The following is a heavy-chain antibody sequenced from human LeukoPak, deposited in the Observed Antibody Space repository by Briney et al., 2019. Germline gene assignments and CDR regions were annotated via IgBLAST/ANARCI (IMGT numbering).Heavy chain of an antibody. Sequence: SETLSLTCTVSGGSISSYYWGWIRQPPGKGLEWIGSIYYSGSTYYNPSLKSRVTISVDTSKNQFSLKLSSVTAADTAVYYCARGDYVWGSNRLGWFDPWGQGTQVTVSS. V-gene: IGHV4-39*01. CDR3: ARGDYVWGSNRLGWFDP. CDR1: GGSISSYY. J-gene: IGHJ5*02. CDR2: IYYSGST. D-gene: IGHD3-16*02.